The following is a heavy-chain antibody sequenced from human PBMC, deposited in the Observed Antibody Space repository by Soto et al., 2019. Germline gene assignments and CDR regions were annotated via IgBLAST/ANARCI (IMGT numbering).Heavy chain of an antibody. D-gene: IGHD5-12*01. CDR1: GVTFRNYA. CDR2: ISGGGDNT. CDR3: ATYLYSGYERGFYY. V-gene: IGHV3-23*01. J-gene: IGHJ4*02. Sequence: GGSLRLSCAASGVTFRNYATTWVRQAPGKGLECVSTISGGGDNTYYAGSVKGRFTISRDNSKNTLYLQMNSLRADDTAVYYCATYLYSGYERGFYYWGQGTLVTVSS.